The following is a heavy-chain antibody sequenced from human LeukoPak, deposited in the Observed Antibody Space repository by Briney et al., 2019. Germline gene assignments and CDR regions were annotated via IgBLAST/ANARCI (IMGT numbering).Heavy chain of an antibody. CDR2: ISYDGSNK. D-gene: IGHD3-22*01. CDR3: ARESKAGYYLYFDY. V-gene: IGHV3-30-3*01. Sequence: GGSLRLSCAASGFTFSSYAMHWVRPAPGKGLEWVAVISYDGSNKYYADSVKGRFTISRDNSKNTLYLQMNSLRAEDTAVYYCARESKAGYYLYFDYWGQGTLVTVSS. J-gene: IGHJ4*02. CDR1: GFTFSSYA.